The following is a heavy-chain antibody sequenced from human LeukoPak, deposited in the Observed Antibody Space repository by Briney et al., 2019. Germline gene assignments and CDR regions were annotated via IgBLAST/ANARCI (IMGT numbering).Heavy chain of an antibody. Sequence: GGSLRLSCAASGFTFSSYGMHWVRQAPGKGLEWVAVISYDGSNKYYADSVKGRFTISRDNSKNSLYLQMNSLRAEDTAVYYCARGVAARPDYWGQGTLVTVSS. CDR2: ISYDGSNK. J-gene: IGHJ4*02. CDR1: GFTFSSYG. CDR3: ARGVAARPDY. D-gene: IGHD6-6*01. V-gene: IGHV3-30*03.